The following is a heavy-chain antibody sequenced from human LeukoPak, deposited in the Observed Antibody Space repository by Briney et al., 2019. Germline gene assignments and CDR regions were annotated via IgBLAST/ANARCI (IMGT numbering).Heavy chain of an antibody. V-gene: IGHV1-8*01. J-gene: IGHJ4*02. Sequence: ASVKVSCKASGYTFTSYDINWVRQATGQGLEWMGWMNPNSGKTGYAQKFQGRVTMTRSTSISTAYMELSSLRSEDTAVYYCTRSVREGSIDYWGQGTLVTVSS. CDR1: GYTFTSYD. CDR3: TRSVREGSIDY. CDR2: MNPNSGKT.